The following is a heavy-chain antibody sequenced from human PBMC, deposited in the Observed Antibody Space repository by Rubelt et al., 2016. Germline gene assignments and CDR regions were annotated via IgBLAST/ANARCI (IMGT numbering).Heavy chain of an antibody. J-gene: IGHJ4*02. D-gene: IGHD6-13*01. V-gene: IGHV3-23*01. CDR2: VVGSGDGT. Sequence: LSGVVGSGDGTYYADSVKGRFTISRDNSKKMVYLQMNSLRAEDTAVYYCARDSSGIIAAGTSLDYWGQGTLVTVSS. CDR3: ARDSSGIIAAGTSLDY.